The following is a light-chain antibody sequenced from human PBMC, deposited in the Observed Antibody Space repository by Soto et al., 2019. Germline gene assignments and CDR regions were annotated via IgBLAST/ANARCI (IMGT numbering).Light chain of an antibody. CDR2: GAS. V-gene: IGKV3-15*01. Sequence: EIVMTQSPATLSVSVGERATLSCRASHSVSSKLAWYQQKPGQAPRLLIYGASTRATDIPARFSGSGSGTEFTLLISSLQSEDFAVYYCQQYNDWPPQLTFGGGTKVEIK. CDR1: HSVSSK. J-gene: IGKJ4*01. CDR3: QQYNDWPPQLT.